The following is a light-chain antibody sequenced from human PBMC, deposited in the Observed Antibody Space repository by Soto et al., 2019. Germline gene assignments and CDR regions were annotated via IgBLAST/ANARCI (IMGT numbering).Light chain of an antibody. CDR1: QSVSRN. J-gene: IGKJ4*01. CDR3: QQYNKWPPLT. CDR2: GAS. Sequence: EIVMTQSPATLSVSPGERATLSCRASQSVSRNLAWYQQRPGKAPRLLMHGASTRATGIPARFSGSGSGTEFTLTISSLQSEDFAVYYCQQYNKWPPLTFGGGTKVEIK. V-gene: IGKV3-15*01.